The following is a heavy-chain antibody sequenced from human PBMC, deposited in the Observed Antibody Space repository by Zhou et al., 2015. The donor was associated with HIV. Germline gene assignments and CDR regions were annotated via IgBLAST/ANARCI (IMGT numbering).Heavy chain of an antibody. Sequence: QVQLVESGGGLVRPGESLRLSCAASGFILNDYYMSWIRQAPGKGLEWVSYININGTTMYYADSVKGRFTISRDNGRNSVALQMNDLRVEDTAVYFCAREGWDSGFDYYHYGLDVWGQGTTVTVS. J-gene: IGHJ6*02. CDR1: GFILNDYY. CDR2: ININGTTM. CDR3: AREGWDSGFDYYHYGLDV. D-gene: IGHD5-12*01. V-gene: IGHV3-11*01.